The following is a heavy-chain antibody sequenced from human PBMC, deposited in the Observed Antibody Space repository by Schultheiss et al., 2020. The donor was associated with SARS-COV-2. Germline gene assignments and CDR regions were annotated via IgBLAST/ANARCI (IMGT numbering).Heavy chain of an antibody. D-gene: IGHD1-1*01. Sequence: SETLSLTCTVSGGSISSGGYYWSWIRQHPGKGLEWIGEIYHSGSTNYNPSLKSRVTISVDKSKNQFSLKLSSVTAADTAVYYCARDSLENGSHFDYWGQGTLVTVSS. CDR2: IYHSGST. CDR3: ARDSLENGSHFDY. CDR1: GGSISSGGYY. V-gene: IGHV4-39*07. J-gene: IGHJ4*02.